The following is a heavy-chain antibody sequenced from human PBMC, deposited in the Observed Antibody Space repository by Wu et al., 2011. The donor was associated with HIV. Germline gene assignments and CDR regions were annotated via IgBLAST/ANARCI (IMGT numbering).Heavy chain of an antibody. V-gene: IGHV1-69*15. D-gene: IGHD6-13*01. Sequence: QVQLVQSGAEVKKPGSSVKVSCTASGGTFSSYAISWVRQAPGQGLEWMGRIIPIFGTPNYAQKFQGRVTITADESTSTAYMELSSLRSEDTAVYYCAIDHGVYSSSWSKKHWFDPWGQGTLVHRLL. CDR3: AIDHGVYSSSWSKKHWFDP. CDR2: IIPIFGTP. J-gene: IGHJ5*02. CDR1: GGTFSSYA.